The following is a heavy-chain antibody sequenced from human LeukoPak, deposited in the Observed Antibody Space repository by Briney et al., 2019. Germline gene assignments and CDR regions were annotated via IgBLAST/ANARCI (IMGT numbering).Heavy chain of an antibody. Sequence: SETLSLTCTVSGGSISSYYWSWIRQPPGKGLEWIGYIYYSGSTNYNPSLKSRVTISVDTSKNQFSLKLSSVTAADTAVYYCARLLPTPGIRYFDYWGQGALVTVSS. CDR3: ARLLPTPGIRYFDY. D-gene: IGHD3-10*01. CDR2: IYYSGST. J-gene: IGHJ4*02. V-gene: IGHV4-59*01. CDR1: GGSISSYY.